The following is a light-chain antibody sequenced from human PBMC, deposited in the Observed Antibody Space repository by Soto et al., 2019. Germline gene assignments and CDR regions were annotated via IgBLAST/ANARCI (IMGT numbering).Light chain of an antibody. CDR2: KAS. CDR3: QHYNSYSEA. CDR1: QTISSW. J-gene: IGKJ1*01. V-gene: IGKV1-5*03. Sequence: DNQMTQSPSSLSAYIGDRVTITCRASQTISSWLAWYQQKPGKAPKLLIYKASTLKSGVPSRFSGSGSGTEFTLTISSLQPDDFATYYCQHYNSYSEAFGQGTKVDI.